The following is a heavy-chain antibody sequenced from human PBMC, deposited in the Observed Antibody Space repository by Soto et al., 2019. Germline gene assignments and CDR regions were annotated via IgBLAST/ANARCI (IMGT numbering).Heavy chain of an antibody. Sequence: ASVKVSCKASGYTFTSYGISWVRQAPGQGLEWMGWISAYNGNTNYAQKLQGRVTMTTDTSTSTAYMELRSLRSDDTAVYYCARVGYSYGDYYYGMDVWGQGTTVTSP. V-gene: IGHV1-18*04. D-gene: IGHD5-18*01. CDR1: GYTFTSYG. CDR3: ARVGYSYGDYYYGMDV. J-gene: IGHJ6*02. CDR2: ISAYNGNT.